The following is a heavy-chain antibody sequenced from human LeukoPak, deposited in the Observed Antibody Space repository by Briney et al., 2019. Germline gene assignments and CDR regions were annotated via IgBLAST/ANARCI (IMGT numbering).Heavy chain of an antibody. J-gene: IGHJ4*02. Sequence: SETLSLTCAVYGGSFSGYYWSWIRQPPGKGLEWIGEINHSGSTNYNPSLKSRVTISVDTSKNQSSLKLSSVTAADTAVYYCARDRVATIDYWGQGTLVTVSS. CDR3: ARDRVATIDY. D-gene: IGHD5-12*01. V-gene: IGHV4-34*01. CDR1: GGSFSGYY. CDR2: INHSGST.